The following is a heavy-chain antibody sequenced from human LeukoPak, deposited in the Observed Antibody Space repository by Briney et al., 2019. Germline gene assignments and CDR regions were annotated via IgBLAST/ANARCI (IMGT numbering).Heavy chain of an antibody. CDR3: ARDPRTFYGSGSYRSLPDY. D-gene: IGHD3-10*01. CDR1: GFSFSIYE. J-gene: IGHJ4*02. CDR2: ISNSGSTI. V-gene: IGHV3-48*03. Sequence: GGSLRLSCAASGFSFSIYEMNWVRQAPGKGLEWVSGISNSGSTIYYADSVKGRFTISRDNAKNSLYLQMNSLRAEDTAVYYCARDPRTFYGSGSYRSLPDYWGQGTLVTVSS.